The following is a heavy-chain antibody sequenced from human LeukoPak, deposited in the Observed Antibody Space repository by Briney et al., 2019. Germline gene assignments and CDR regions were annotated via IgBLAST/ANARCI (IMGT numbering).Heavy chain of an antibody. J-gene: IGHJ6*02. D-gene: IGHD3-10*01. V-gene: IGHV1-8*01. CDR1: GYTFTSYD. Sequence: ASVTVSCKASGYTFTSYDINWVRQAPGQGLEWMGWMNPNSGNTGYAQKFQGRVTMNRNTSISTAYMELSSLRSEDTAVYYCASGSGSYYNERKNYYYYGMDVWGQGTTVTVSS. CDR2: MNPNSGNT. CDR3: ASGSGSYYNERKNYYYYGMDV.